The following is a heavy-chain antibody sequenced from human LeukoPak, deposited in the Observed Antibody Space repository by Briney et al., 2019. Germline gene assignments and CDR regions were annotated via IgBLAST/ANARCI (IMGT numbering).Heavy chain of an antibody. D-gene: IGHD3-10*01. V-gene: IGHV3-7*01. J-gene: IGHJ4*02. CDR3: VLNMVGGQIFDF. CDR2: IKRHGSEK. CDR1: GSTFSNYW. Sequence: GGSLRLSCAASGSTFSNYWMSWVRQAPGKGLEWVADIKRHGSEKHYVDAVKGRFTISRDNAKNSLYLQMNSLRAEDTAVYYCVLNMVGGQIFDFWGQGTLVAVSS.